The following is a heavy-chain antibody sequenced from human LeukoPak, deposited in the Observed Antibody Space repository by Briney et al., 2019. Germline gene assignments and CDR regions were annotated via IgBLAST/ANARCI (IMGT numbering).Heavy chain of an antibody. CDR1: GFTFSGYS. CDR2: ISSSSYI. J-gene: IGHJ4*02. Sequence: GGSLRLSCTASGFTFSGYSMNWVRQAPGKGLEWVSSISSSSYIYYADSVKGRFTISRDNAKNSLYLQMSSLRAEDTAVYYCASDSHSSSWYAYWGQGTLVTVSS. D-gene: IGHD6-13*01. CDR3: ASDSHSSSWYAY. V-gene: IGHV3-21*01.